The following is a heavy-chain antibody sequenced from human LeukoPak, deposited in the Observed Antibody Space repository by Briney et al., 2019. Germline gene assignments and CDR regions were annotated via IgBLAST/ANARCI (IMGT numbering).Heavy chain of an antibody. Sequence: ASVKVSRKAPVYTFSGYGFSWVRQAPGQGLEWMGWVSAYNGNTIYAQSYQGRVTMTTDTSTSTAYMELRSLRPDDTAVYYCARGAGSYGDYSLWLGYWGQGTLVTVSS. D-gene: IGHD4-17*01. V-gene: IGHV1-18*01. CDR2: VSAYNGNT. J-gene: IGHJ4*02. CDR1: VYTFSGYG. CDR3: ARGAGSYGDYSLWLGY.